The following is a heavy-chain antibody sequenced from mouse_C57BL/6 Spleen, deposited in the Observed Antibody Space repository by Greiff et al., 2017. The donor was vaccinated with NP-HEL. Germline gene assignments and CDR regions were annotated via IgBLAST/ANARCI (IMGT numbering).Heavy chain of an antibody. Sequence: VQLQQSGPELVKPGASVKISCKASGYAFSSSWMNWVKQRPGKGLEWIGRIYPGDGDTNYNGKFKGKAKLTADKSSSTADMQLSSLTSEDAAVYFCARYDYDLHYFDYWGQGTTLTVSS. CDR2: IYPGDGDT. V-gene: IGHV1-82*01. CDR1: GYAFSSSW. D-gene: IGHD2-4*01. J-gene: IGHJ2*01. CDR3: ARYDYDLHYFDY.